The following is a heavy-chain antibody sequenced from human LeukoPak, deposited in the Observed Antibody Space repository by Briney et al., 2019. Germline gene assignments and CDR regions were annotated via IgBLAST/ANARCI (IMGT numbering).Heavy chain of an antibody. CDR3: ARSPSYYDY. CDR2: INSDGSIT. Sequence: GGSLRLSCAASGFTFSSYWMHWVRQDPGKGLVWVSRINSDGSITTYADSVKGRFTISRDNAKNTLYLQMDSLRAEDTATYYCARSPSYYDYWGQGTLVTVSS. CDR1: GFTFSSYW. J-gene: IGHJ4*02. D-gene: IGHD7-27*01. V-gene: IGHV3-74*01.